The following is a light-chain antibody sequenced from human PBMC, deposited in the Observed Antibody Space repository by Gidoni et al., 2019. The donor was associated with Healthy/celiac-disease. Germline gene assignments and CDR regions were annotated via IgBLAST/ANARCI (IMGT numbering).Light chain of an antibody. CDR1: QSIRSY. CDR3: YHNYYTPLYT. Sequence: DTQMTKSPPSLSASVGDRVTITCRARQSIRSYLNWYQQKPGKAPKLLIYAPSSLQSGVPAPFSCSVSGSDFTLTISSLHPQDFATSYCYHNYYTPLYTFGQGTKLEIK. V-gene: IGKV1-39*01. J-gene: IGKJ2*01. CDR2: APS.